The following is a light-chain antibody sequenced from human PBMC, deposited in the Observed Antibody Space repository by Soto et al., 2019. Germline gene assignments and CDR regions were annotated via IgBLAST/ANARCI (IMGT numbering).Light chain of an antibody. CDR3: SSYAGSKTL. CDR2: EVS. Sequence: QSALTQPPSASGSPGQSVTISCTGTSSDVGGYNYVSWYQQHPGKAPKLMIYEVSKRPSGVPDRFSGSKSGNTDSLTVSGLQAEDEADYYFSSYAGSKTLFGGGTKRTVL. V-gene: IGLV2-8*01. J-gene: IGLJ2*01. CDR1: SSDVGGYNY.